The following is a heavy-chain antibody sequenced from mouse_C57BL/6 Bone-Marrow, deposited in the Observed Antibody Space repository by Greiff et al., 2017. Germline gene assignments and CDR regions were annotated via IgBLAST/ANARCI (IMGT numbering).Heavy chain of an antibody. CDR2: INPYNGGT. Sequence: VKLQESGPVLVKPGASVKMSCKASGYTFTDYYMNWVTQSHGKSLEWIGVINPYNGGTSYNQKFKGKATLTVDKSSSTAYMELNSLTSEDSAVYYCARSLFIYYYGSSSYWYFDVWGTGTTVTVSS. CDR3: ARSLFIYYYGSSSYWYFDV. J-gene: IGHJ1*03. CDR1: GYTFTDYY. D-gene: IGHD1-1*01. V-gene: IGHV1-19*01.